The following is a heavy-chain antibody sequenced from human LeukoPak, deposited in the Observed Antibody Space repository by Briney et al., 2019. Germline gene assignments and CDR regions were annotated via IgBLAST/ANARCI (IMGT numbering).Heavy chain of an antibody. CDR3: ARGLPYDY. V-gene: IGHV4-34*01. CDR1: GGSFSGYY. CDR2: INHSGST. Sequence: SETLSLTCAVYGGSFSGYYWSWIRQPPGKGLEWIGEINHSGSTNYNPSLKSRVTISVDTSKNQFSLKLSSVTAADTAVYYCARGLPYDYWGQGTLVTVSS. J-gene: IGHJ4*02.